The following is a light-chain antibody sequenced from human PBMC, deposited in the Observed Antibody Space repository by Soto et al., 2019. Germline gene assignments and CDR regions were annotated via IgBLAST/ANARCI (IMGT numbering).Light chain of an antibody. Sequence: QSVLTQPPSASGTPGQRVTISCSGSSSNIGSNTVNWYQQLPGTAPKLLIYSNNQRPSGVPDRFSGSKSGTSASLAISGLQSEDAADYYCAALDDSLNGWVFGGGTKLNVL. CDR3: AALDDSLNGWV. J-gene: IGLJ3*02. CDR1: SSNIGSNT. CDR2: SNN. V-gene: IGLV1-44*01.